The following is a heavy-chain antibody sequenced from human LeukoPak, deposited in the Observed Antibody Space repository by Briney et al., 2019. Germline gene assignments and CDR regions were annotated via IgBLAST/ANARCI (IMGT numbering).Heavy chain of an antibody. CDR1: GLTSSSCA. CDR3: ATRGSYLYS. J-gene: IGHJ4*02. Sequence: PGGSLRLSCVVSGLTSSSCAMSWVRQAPGKGLEWVSAISANGAVTVYTDSVKGRLTISRDNSKNTVYLQMTSLRAADTAVYFCATRGSYLYSWGQGTLVTVSS. V-gene: IGHV3-23*01. CDR2: ISANGAVT. D-gene: IGHD1-26*01.